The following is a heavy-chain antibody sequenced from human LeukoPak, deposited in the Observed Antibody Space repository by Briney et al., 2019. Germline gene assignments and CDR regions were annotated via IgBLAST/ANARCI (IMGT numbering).Heavy chain of an antibody. CDR2: ISGSGGST. V-gene: IGHV3-23*01. Sequence: GGSLRLSCAASGFIFSSYAMSWVRQAPGKGLEWVSTISGSGGSTYYADSVKGRFTISRDNSKNTVYLQMNSLRAEDTAVYYCAKDRPCINDVCHGDFDYWGKATLVTVSS. CDR3: AKDRPCINDVCHGDFDY. D-gene: IGHD2-8*01. J-gene: IGHJ4*02. CDR1: GFIFSSYA.